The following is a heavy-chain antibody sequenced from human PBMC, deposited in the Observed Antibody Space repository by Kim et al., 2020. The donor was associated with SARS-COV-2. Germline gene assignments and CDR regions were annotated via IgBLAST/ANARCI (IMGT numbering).Heavy chain of an antibody. Sequence: GGSLRLSCVASGFTFSSYAMSWVRQAPGKGLEWVSAISGSGGSTYYADSVKGRFTISRDNSKNTLYLQMNSLRAEDTAVYYCAKGLREWLKNYFDYWGQGTLVTVSS. CDR2: ISGSGGST. V-gene: IGHV3-23*01. CDR1: GFTFSSYA. CDR3: AKGLREWLKNYFDY. D-gene: IGHD3-3*01. J-gene: IGHJ4*02.